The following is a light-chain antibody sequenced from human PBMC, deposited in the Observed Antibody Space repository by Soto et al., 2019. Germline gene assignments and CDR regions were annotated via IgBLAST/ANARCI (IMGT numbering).Light chain of an antibody. J-gene: IGLJ1*01. CDR2: DVS. CDR1: SSDVGGYKY. CDR3: SSLSDSRNLL. Sequence: QSVLTQPASVSGSPGQSITISCSGTSSDVGGYKYVSWYQHHPGKAPKLLIYDVSNRPSGISDRFSDSKSGNAASLTISGLQADDEADYYCSSLSDSRNLLFGTGTKLTVL. V-gene: IGLV2-14*01.